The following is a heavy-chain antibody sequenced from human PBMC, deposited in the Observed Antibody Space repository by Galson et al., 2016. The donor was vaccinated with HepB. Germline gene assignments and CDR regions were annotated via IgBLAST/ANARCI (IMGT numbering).Heavy chain of an antibody. CDR3: ARGRTYDSNALDT. CDR1: GFTFSSYW. CDR2: IKQDGSQK. Sequence: LRLSCAASGFTFSSYWMSWVRQAPGKGLEWVANIKQDGSQKNYVDSVKGRFTISRDNAKNSLYLQMNSLRADDTVVYYCARGRTYDSNALDTWGQGTMVTVSS. D-gene: IGHD3-9*01. V-gene: IGHV3-7*01. J-gene: IGHJ3*02.